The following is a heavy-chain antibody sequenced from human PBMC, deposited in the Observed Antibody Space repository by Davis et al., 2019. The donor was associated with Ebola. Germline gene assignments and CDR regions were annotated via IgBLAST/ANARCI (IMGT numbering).Heavy chain of an antibody. CDR2: ISSSDTFI. Sequence: GGSLRLSCAASGFIFSSYVMNWVRQAPGKGLEWVSSISSSDTFIYYADSVRGRFTVSRDNAKNSLYLQMNSLRAEDTAVYYCARDPDTSGYYSWFDPWGQGTLVTVSS. J-gene: IGHJ5*02. D-gene: IGHD6-25*01. CDR3: ARDPDTSGYYSWFDP. V-gene: IGHV3-21*06. CDR1: GFIFSSYV.